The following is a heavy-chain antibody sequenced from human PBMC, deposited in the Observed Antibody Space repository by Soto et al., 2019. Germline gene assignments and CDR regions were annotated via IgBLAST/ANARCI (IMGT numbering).Heavy chain of an antibody. J-gene: IGHJ5*02. CDR2: ISWNSGSI. Sequence: EVQLVESGGGLVQPGRSLRLSCAASGFTFDDYAMHWVRQAPGKGLEWVSGISWNSGSIGYADSVKGRFTISRDNAKNSLYLQMNSLRAEDTALYYCAKGRGVGWYEGIYNWFDPWGQGTLVTVSS. CDR3: AKGRGVGWYEGIYNWFDP. D-gene: IGHD6-19*01. V-gene: IGHV3-9*01. CDR1: GFTFDDYA.